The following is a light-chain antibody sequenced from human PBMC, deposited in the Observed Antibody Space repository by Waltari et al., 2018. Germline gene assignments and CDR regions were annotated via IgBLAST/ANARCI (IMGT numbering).Light chain of an antibody. V-gene: IGLV2-14*01. CDR1: SSDVGGYKY. CDR3: NSYTSSATYV. CDR2: EVS. J-gene: IGLJ1*01. Sequence: QSALTQPASVSGSPGQSITISCTGTSSDVGGYKYVSWYQQHPGKAPKLMIYEVSNRPSGVSTRFSGSKSGNPASLTISGLQAEDEADYYCNSYTSSATYVFGTGTKVTVL.